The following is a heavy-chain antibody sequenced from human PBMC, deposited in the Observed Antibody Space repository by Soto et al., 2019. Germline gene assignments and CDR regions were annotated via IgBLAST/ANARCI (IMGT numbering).Heavy chain of an antibody. CDR2: ISAYNGNT. Sequence: ASVKVSCKASGYTFTSYGISWVRQAPGQGLEWMGWISAYNGNTNYAQKLQGRVTMTTDTSTSTAYMELRSLRSDDTAVYYCARDRLERTLNLDKTLDYWGQGTLVTVLL. CDR3: ARDRLERTLNLDKTLDY. J-gene: IGHJ4*02. V-gene: IGHV1-18*01. CDR1: GYTFTSYG. D-gene: IGHD1-1*01.